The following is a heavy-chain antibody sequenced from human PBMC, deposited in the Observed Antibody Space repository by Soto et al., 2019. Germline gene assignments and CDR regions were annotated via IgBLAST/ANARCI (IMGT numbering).Heavy chain of an antibody. Sequence: GESLKISCVASGFTFSSYWMHWVRQVPGKGLVWVSRIDSDGTTTNYADSVKGRFTISRDNAKNTLYLQMNSLRAEETAVYYCARDLTEENSRWGQGTMVTVSS. J-gene: IGHJ3*01. CDR2: IDSDGTTT. CDR3: ARDLTEENSR. V-gene: IGHV3-74*01. CDR1: GFTFSSYW.